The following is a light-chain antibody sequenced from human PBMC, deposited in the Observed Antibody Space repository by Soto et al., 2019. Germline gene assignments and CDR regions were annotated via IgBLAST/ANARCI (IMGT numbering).Light chain of an antibody. CDR2: GAS. J-gene: IGKJ1*01. CDR3: QQYNDWT. V-gene: IGKV3-15*01. CDR1: QSVSRN. Sequence: DIVMTQSPATLSVSPGERATLSCRASQSVSRNLAWYQQKPGQAPRLLIYGASTRATGIPVRFSGSGSGTECTFTISSLQSEDFAVYYCQQYNDWTFGQGTKVEIK.